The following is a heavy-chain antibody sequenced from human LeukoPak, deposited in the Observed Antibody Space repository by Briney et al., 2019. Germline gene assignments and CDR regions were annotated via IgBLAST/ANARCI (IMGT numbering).Heavy chain of an antibody. CDR3: ARGQYSNYYSYYYMDV. J-gene: IGHJ6*03. CDR1: GDSFTSVTDY. Sequence: PSETLSLTCTVSGDSFTSVTDYWAWIRQPPGKGLEWIASGDYSGGTYYNPSLESRVAISADMSKNQISLKLSSVTAADTAVYYCARGQYSNYYSYYYMDVWGKGTTVTVSS. D-gene: IGHD4-11*01. V-gene: IGHV4-39*07. CDR2: GDYSGGT.